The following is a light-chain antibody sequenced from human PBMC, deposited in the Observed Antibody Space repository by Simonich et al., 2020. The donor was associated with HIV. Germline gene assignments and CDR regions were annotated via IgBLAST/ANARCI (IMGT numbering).Light chain of an antibody. CDR2: GAS. CDR1: QSVSSNY. V-gene: IGKV3-20*01. CDR3: QQYGSSPWT. Sequence: EIVLTQSPATLSLSPGERATLSCRASQSVSSNYLAWYQHKPGQAPRLLIYGASSRATGIPDRFSGSGSGTDFTLTISRLEPEDFAVYYCQQYGSSPWTFGQGTKVEIK. J-gene: IGKJ1*01.